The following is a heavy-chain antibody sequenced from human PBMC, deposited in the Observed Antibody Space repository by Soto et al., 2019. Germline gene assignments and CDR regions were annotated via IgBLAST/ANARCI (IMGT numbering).Heavy chain of an antibody. CDR3: ARDRRAEGMPYDP. D-gene: IGHD2-2*01. V-gene: IGHV3-21*01. CDR2: ISSSSSYI. CDR1: GFTFSSYS. Sequence: LRLSCAASGFTFSSYSMNWVRQAPGKGLEWVSSISSSSSYIYYADSVKGRFTISRDNAKNSLYLQMNSLRAEDTAVYYCARDRRAEGMPYDPWGQGTLVTVSS. J-gene: IGHJ5*02.